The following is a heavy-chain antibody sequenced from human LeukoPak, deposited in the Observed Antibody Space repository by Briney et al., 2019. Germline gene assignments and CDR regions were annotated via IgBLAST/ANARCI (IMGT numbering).Heavy chain of an antibody. CDR3: ARQGRNYEAFDY. D-gene: IGHD1-7*01. Sequence: SETLSLTCTVSGGSISSYYWSWIRQPPGKGLEWIGYIYYSGSTNYNPSLKSRVTISVDTSKNQFSLKLSSVTAADTAVYYCARQGRNYEAFDYWGQGTLVTVSS. CDR1: GGSISSYY. CDR2: IYYSGST. J-gene: IGHJ4*02. V-gene: IGHV4-59*08.